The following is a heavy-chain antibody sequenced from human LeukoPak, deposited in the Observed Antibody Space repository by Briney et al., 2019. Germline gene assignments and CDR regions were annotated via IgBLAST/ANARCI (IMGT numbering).Heavy chain of an antibody. D-gene: IGHD5-18*01. J-gene: IGHJ4*02. CDR3: TTHTAYNYFDY. V-gene: IGHV3-15*01. Sequence: GGSLRLSCAASGFTFSNAWMSWVRRAPGKGLEWVGRIKSKTDGGTTDYAAPVKGRFTISRDDSKNTLYLQMNSLKTEDTAVYYCTTHTAYNYFDYWGQGTLVTVSS. CDR2: IKSKTDGGTT. CDR1: GFTFSNAW.